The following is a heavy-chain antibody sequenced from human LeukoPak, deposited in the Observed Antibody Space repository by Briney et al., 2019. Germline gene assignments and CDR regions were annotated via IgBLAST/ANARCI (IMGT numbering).Heavy chain of an antibody. V-gene: IGHV3-33*06. CDR3: AKDLSLDGSDAFDI. D-gene: IGHD5-24*01. J-gene: IGHJ3*02. Sequence: PGRSLRLSCAASGFTFSSYGMHWVRQAPGKGLEWVAVIWYDGSNKYYADSVKGRFTISRDNSKNTLYLQMNSLRAEDTAVYYCAKDLSLDGSDAFDIWGQGTMVTVSS. CDR2: IWYDGSNK. CDR1: GFTFSSYG.